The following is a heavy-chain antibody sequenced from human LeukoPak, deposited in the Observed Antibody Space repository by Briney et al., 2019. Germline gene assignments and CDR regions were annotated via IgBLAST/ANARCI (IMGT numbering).Heavy chain of an antibody. Sequence: GGSLRLSCAASGFTFSSYWMSWVRQAPGKGLEWVSSISSSSNIYYADSVKGRFAISRDNAKNALYLQMNSLRAEDTAVYYCARGAGYCTSSSCHLWSDYWGQGTLVTVSS. D-gene: IGHD2-15*01. CDR3: ARGAGYCTSSSCHLWSDY. V-gene: IGHV3-21*01. J-gene: IGHJ4*02. CDR2: ISSSSNI. CDR1: GFTFSSYW.